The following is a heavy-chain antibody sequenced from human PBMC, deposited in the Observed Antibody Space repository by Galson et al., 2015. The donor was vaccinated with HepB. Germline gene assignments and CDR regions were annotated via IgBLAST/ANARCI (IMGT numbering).Heavy chain of an antibody. J-gene: IGHJ3*02. CDR1: GYTFTSYA. CDR2: INTNTGNP. D-gene: IGHD3-16*02. Sequence: SVKVSCKASGYTFTSYAMNWVRQAPGQGLEWMGWINTNTGNPTYAQGFTGRFVFSLDTSVSTAYLQISSLKAEDTAVYYCARDPMITFGGVIVSRGAFDIWGQGTMVTVSS. CDR3: ARDPMITFGGVIVSRGAFDI. V-gene: IGHV7-4-1*02.